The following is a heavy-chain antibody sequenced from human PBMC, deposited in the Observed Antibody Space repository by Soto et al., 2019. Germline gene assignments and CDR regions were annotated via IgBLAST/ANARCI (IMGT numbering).Heavy chain of an antibody. Sequence: SVKVSCKASGYTFTSYGISWVRQAPGQGLEWMGWISAYNGNTNYAQKLQGRVAMTTDTSTSTAYMELRSLRSDDTAVYYCARDQVRFLDTTNWFDPWGQGTLVTVSS. CDR1: GYTFTSYG. D-gene: IGHD3-3*01. CDR3: ARDQVRFLDTTNWFDP. CDR2: ISAYNGNT. V-gene: IGHV1-18*01. J-gene: IGHJ5*02.